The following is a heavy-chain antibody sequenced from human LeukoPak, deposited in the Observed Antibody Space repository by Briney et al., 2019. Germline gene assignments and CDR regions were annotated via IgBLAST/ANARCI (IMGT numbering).Heavy chain of an antibody. J-gene: IGHJ4*02. CDR1: GNYW. CDR3: ARDASSYYDSSGYSAFDY. V-gene: IGHV3-74*01. Sequence: PGGSLRLSCAASGNYWMHWVRQAPGKGLVWVSHINSDGSWTSYADSVKGRFTISKDNAKNTVYLQMNSLRAEDTAVYYCARDASSYYDSSGYSAFDYWGQGTLVTVSS. D-gene: IGHD3-22*01. CDR2: INSDGSWT.